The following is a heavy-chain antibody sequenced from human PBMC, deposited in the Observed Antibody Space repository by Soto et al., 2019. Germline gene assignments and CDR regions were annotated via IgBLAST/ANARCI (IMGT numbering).Heavy chain of an antibody. Sequence: GGSLRLSCAASGFTFSSYAMHWVRQAPGKGLEWVAVISYDGSNKYYADSVKGRFTISRDNSKNTLYLQMNSLRAEDTAVYYCAKVPYSASSGRTLDYWGQGTLVTVSS. CDR3: AKVPYSASSGRTLDY. D-gene: IGHD3-22*01. CDR1: GFTFSSYA. CDR2: ISYDGSNK. V-gene: IGHV3-30-3*01. J-gene: IGHJ4*02.